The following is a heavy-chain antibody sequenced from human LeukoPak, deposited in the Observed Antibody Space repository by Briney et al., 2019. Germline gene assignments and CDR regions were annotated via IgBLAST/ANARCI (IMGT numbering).Heavy chain of an antibody. Sequence: ASVKVSCKASGYTFTDYYMHWVRQAPGQGLEWMGWINPNSGGTNYAQTFQGRVTMTRDTSISTAYMELSSLRSEDTAVYYCARGSRSYYYYGMDVWGQGTTVTVSS. CDR1: GYTFTDYY. V-gene: IGHV1-2*02. CDR3: ARGSRSYYYYGMDV. J-gene: IGHJ6*02. D-gene: IGHD2-2*01. CDR2: INPNSGGT.